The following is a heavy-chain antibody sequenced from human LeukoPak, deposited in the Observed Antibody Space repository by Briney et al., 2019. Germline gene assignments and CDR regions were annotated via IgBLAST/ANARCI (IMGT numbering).Heavy chain of an antibody. Sequence: GWSLRLSCAASGFTFSSYAMSWVRQAPGKGLEWVSAISGSDGSIYYADSVKGRFTISRENSKNTLYLQMNSLRAEDTAVYYCAKGSRLGDPLYCSGGSCYGLFDYWGQGTLVTVPS. CDR1: GFTFSSYA. CDR2: ISGSDGSI. V-gene: IGHV3-23*01. J-gene: IGHJ4*02. CDR3: AKGSRLGDPLYCSGGSCYGLFDY. D-gene: IGHD2-15*01.